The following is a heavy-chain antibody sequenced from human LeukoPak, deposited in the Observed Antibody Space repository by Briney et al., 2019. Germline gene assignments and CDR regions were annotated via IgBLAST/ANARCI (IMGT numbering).Heavy chain of an antibody. V-gene: IGHV1-69*13. CDR1: GGTFSSYA. CDR3: ASPYYDFWSGYYYYFDY. Sequence: RRASVKVSCKASGGTFSSYAISWVRQAPGQGLEWMRGIIPIFGTANYAQKFQGRVTITADESASTAYMELSSLRSEDTAVYYCASPYYDFWSGYYYYFDYWGQGTLVTVSS. CDR2: IIPIFGTA. D-gene: IGHD3-3*01. J-gene: IGHJ4*02.